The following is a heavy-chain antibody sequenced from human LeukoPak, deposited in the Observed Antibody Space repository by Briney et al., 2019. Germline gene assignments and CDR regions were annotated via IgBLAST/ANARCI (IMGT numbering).Heavy chain of an antibody. V-gene: IGHV3-23*01. CDR3: ASSPMGIFDYYYMDV. Sequence: YPGGSLRLSCAASGFTFSSYAMSWVRQAPGKGLEWVSAISGSGGSTYYADSVKGRFTISRDNSKNTLYLQMNSLRAEDTAVYYCASSPMGIFDYYYMDVWGKGTTVTVSS. CDR2: ISGSGGST. CDR1: GFTFSSYA. D-gene: IGHD2-15*01. J-gene: IGHJ6*03.